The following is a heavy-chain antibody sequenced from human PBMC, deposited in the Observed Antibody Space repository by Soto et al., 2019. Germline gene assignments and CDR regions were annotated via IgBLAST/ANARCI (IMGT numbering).Heavy chain of an antibody. CDR2: TKNKANSYTT. CDR1: GFIFSDHS. J-gene: IGHJ4*02. Sequence: EVQLVESGGGLVQPGGSLRLSCATSGFIFSDHSMDWVRQAPGKGLEWVGRTKNKANSYTTEYATSVKGRFSILRDDSKNSLHLQMNSLKTEDTAVYYCVRWKAGAPDYWGQGTLVTVSS. D-gene: IGHD6-19*01. V-gene: IGHV3-72*01. CDR3: VRWKAGAPDY.